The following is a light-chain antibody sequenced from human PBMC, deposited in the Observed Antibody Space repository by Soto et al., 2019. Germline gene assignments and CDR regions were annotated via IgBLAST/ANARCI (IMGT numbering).Light chain of an antibody. CDR2: DVS. CDR3: CSYAGGYTHAV. CDR1: SSDVGGYNY. V-gene: IGLV2-11*01. Sequence: QSALTQPRSVSGSPGQSVTISCTGTSSDVGGYNYVSWYQQHPGKAPKLMIYDVSKRPSGVPDRFSGSKSGNTASLTISGLQAEDEADYYSCSYAGGYTHAVFGGGTKLTVL. J-gene: IGLJ2*01.